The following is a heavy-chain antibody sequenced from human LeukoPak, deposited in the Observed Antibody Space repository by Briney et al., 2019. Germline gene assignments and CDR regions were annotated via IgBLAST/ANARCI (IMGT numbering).Heavy chain of an antibody. D-gene: IGHD3-10*01. CDR3: ASGSITMVRRGHSWFDP. CDR1: GGSISSSSYY. V-gene: IGHV4-39*07. Sequence: PSETLSLTCTVSGGSISSSSYYWGWIRQPPGKGLEWIGSIYYSGSTYYNPSLKSRVTMSVDTSKNQFSLKLSSVTAADTAVYYCASGSITMVRRGHSWFDPWGQGTLVTVSS. CDR2: IYYSGST. J-gene: IGHJ5*02.